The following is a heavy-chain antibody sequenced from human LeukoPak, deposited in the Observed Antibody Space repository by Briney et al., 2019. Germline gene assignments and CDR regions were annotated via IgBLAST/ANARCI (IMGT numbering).Heavy chain of an antibody. CDR1: GFTFNDKA. CDR3: XKTPYSSGRSPFDY. V-gene: IGHV3-9*01. J-gene: IGHJ4*02. CDR2: ISWNSDFI. D-gene: IGHD6-19*01. Sequence: GGSLRLSCVASGFTFNDKAMHWVRQAPGKGLEWVSSISWNSDFIDYADSVKGRFTVSRDNAKTSLYLQMNSVRDEDTAFYYXXKTPYSSGRSPFDYWGQGTLVTVSS.